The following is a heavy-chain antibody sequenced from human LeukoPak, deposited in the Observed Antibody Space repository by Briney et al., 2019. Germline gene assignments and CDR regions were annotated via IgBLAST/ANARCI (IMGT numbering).Heavy chain of an antibody. J-gene: IGHJ4*02. D-gene: IGHD2-2*01. Sequence: SVKVSCKASGGTFSSYAISWVRQAPGQGLEWMGGIIPIFSTENYAQKFQGRVTITADESTSTAYMELSSLRSEDTAVYYCAREKSRSSTSCYGYFDYWGQGTLVTVSS. CDR1: GGTFSSYA. CDR3: AREKSRSSTSCYGYFDY. CDR2: IIPIFSTE. V-gene: IGHV1-69*13.